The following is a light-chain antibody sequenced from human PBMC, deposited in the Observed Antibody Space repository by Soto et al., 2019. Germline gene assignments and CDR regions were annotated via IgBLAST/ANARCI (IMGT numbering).Light chain of an antibody. Sequence: DIQMAQSPSTVSASVGDRVTITCRASQSISTWLAWYQQKPGKAPNLLIYKASSLESGVPSRFSGSGYGTEFTLTISSLQPDDSATYYCQQYNSFSQWTLGQGTKV. CDR3: QQYNSFSQWT. CDR2: KAS. J-gene: IGKJ1*01. CDR1: QSISTW. V-gene: IGKV1-5*03.